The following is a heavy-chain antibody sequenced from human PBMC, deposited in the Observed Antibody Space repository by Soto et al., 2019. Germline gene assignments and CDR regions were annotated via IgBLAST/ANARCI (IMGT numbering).Heavy chain of an antibody. Sequence: SVKVSCKASGFTFTSSAMQWVRQARGQRLEWIGWIVVGSGNTNYAQKFQERVTITRDMSTSTAYMELSSLRSEDTAVYYCAASVAATHDAFDIWGQGTMVTVSS. CDR1: GFTFTSSA. V-gene: IGHV1-58*02. D-gene: IGHD2-15*01. CDR3: AASVAATHDAFDI. CDR2: IVVGSGNT. J-gene: IGHJ3*02.